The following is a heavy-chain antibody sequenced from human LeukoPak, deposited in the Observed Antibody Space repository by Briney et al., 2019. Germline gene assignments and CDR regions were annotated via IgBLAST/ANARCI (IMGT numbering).Heavy chain of an antibody. CDR2: IYYSGST. CDR3: ARDGDVEMATISDYYYYYGMDV. CDR1: GGSISSSSYY. V-gene: IGHV4-39*07. J-gene: IGHJ6*02. Sequence: SETLSLTCTVSGGSISSSSYYWGWIRQPPGKGLEWIGSIYYSGSTYYNPSLKSRVTISVDTSKNQFSLKLSSVTAADTAVYYCARDGDVEMATISDYYYYYGMDVWGQGTTVTVSS. D-gene: IGHD5-24*01.